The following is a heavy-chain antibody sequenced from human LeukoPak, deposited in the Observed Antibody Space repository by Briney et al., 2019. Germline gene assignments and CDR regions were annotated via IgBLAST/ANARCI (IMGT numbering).Heavy chain of an antibody. V-gene: IGHV3-23*01. Sequence: GGSLRLSCAASGFTFSSYAMSWVRQAPGKGLEWVSAISGSGGSTYYADSVKGRFTISRDNSKNTLYLQMNSLRAEDTAVYYCAKDMAHYYDSSGYYDYWGQRTLVTVSS. CDR2: ISGSGGST. CDR3: AKDMAHYYDSSGYYDY. D-gene: IGHD3-22*01. J-gene: IGHJ4*02. CDR1: GFTFSSYA.